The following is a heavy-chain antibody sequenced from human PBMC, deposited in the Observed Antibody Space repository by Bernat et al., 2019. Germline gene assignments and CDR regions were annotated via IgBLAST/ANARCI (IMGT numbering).Heavy chain of an antibody. CDR2: ISYDGSNK. J-gene: IGHJ6*02. D-gene: IGHD3-3*01. V-gene: IGHV3-30*18. CDR3: AKDPPNYDFWSGPTGNYGMDV. Sequence: QVQLVESGGGVVQPGRSLRLSCAASGFTFSSYGMHWVRQAPGKGLEWVAVISYDGSNKYYADSVKGRFTISRENSKNTLYLQMNSLRAEDTAVYYCAKDPPNYDFWSGPTGNYGMDVWGQGTTVTVSS. CDR1: GFTFSSYG.